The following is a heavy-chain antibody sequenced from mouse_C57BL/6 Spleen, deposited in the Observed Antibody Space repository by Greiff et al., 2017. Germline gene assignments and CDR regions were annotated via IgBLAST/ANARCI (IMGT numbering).Heavy chain of an antibody. Sequence: VQLMQSGPELVKPGASVTISCKASGYSFTGYYMNWVKQSPEKSLEWIGEINPSTGGTTYNQKFKAKATLTVDKSSSTAYMQLKSLTSEDSSVYYCARKVPGPFAYWGKGTRHCLC. CDR2: INPSTGGT. CDR3: ARKVPGPFAY. D-gene: IGHD2-14*01. V-gene: IGHV1-42*01. CDR1: GYSFTGYY. J-gene: IGHJ3*01.